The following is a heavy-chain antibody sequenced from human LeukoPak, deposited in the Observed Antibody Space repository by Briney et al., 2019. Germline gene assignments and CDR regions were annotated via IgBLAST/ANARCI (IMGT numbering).Heavy chain of an antibody. CDR1: GGSFSGYY. D-gene: IGHD6-6*01. J-gene: IGHJ5*02. CDR2: INHSGST. V-gene: IGHV4-34*01. Sequence: SETLSLTCAVYGGSFSGYYWNWIRQPPGKGQEWIGEINHSGSTNYNPSLKSRVTISVDTSKNQFSLKLSSVTAADTAVYYCARGSRLTIAARRAGWFDPWGQGTLVTVSS. CDR3: ARGSRLTIAARRAGWFDP.